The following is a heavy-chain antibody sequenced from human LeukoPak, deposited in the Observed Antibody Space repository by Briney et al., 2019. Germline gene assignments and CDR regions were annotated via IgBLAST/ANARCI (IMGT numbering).Heavy chain of an antibody. Sequence: SETLSLTCAVYGGSFSGYYWSWIRQPPGKGLEWIGEINHSGSTNYNPPLKSRVTISVDTSKNQFSLKLSSVTAADTAVYYCARGPGGVRGNPFDYWGQGTLVTVSS. J-gene: IGHJ4*02. CDR3: ARGPGGVRGNPFDY. CDR1: GGSFSGYY. V-gene: IGHV4-34*01. CDR2: INHSGST. D-gene: IGHD3-10*01.